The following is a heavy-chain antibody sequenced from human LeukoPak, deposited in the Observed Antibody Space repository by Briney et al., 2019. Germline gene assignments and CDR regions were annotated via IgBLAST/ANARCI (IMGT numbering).Heavy chain of an antibody. J-gene: IGHJ4*02. V-gene: IGHV3-23*01. Sequence: GGSLRLSCAASGFTFRRYGMTWVRQAPGKGLEWVSSISGSGGSTFYADSVKGRFTISRDNSKNTLYLQMNSLRAEDTAVYYCAKGRVISGSYLNYWGQGTLVTVSS. D-gene: IGHD1-26*01. CDR2: ISGSGGST. CDR1: GFTFRRYG. CDR3: AKGRVISGSYLNY.